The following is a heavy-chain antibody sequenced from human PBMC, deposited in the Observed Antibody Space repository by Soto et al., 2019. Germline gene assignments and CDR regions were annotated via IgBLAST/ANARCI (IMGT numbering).Heavy chain of an antibody. J-gene: IGHJ4*02. V-gene: IGHV1-18*01. CDR2: ISPYNSNT. Sequence: ASVKVSCRASGYIFINYGISWMRQAPGQGLEWMGWISPYNSNTHYTQSLLGRVTVTRDTSTSTAYMELRSLRSDDTAVYYCARTGGDCTQGVCYDYWGQGTLVTVSS. CDR3: ARTGGDCTQGVCYDY. D-gene: IGHD2-8*01. CDR1: GYIFINYG.